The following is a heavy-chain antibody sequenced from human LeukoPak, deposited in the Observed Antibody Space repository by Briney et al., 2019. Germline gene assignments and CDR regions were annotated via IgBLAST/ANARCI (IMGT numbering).Heavy chain of an antibody. CDR2: ITPANAKT. V-gene: IGHV1-8*01. J-gene: IGHJ4*02. CDR3: ARGGRPADY. Sequence: ASVKVSCKASGYTFTSYDFYWVRQATGQGLEWMGWITPANAKTGYAQKFQGRLTITRNTSISTVYMELSTLRSEDTAVHYCARGGRPADYWGQGTLVTVSS. CDR1: GYTFTSYD.